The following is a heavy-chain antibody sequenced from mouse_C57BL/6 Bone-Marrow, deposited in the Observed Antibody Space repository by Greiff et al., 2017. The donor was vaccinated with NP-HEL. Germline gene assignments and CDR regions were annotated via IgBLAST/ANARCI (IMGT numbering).Heavy chain of an antibody. CDR1: GYTFTSYW. J-gene: IGHJ4*01. D-gene: IGHD2-9*01. CDR3: ARERLGLLWFFMDY. Sequence: QVQLQQPGAELVMPGASVKLSCKASGYTFTSYWMHWVKQRPGQGLEWIGEIDPSDSYTNYNQKFKGTSTLTVDKSSSTAYMQLSSLTSEDSAVYYCARERLGLLWFFMDYWGQGTSVTVSS. CDR2: IDPSDSYT. V-gene: IGHV1-69*01.